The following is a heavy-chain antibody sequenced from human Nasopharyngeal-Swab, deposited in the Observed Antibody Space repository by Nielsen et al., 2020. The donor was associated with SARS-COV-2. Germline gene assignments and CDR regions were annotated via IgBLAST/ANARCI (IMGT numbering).Heavy chain of an antibody. V-gene: IGHV3-9*01. D-gene: IGHD3-10*01. CDR3: AKDQVHYYGSGSYYSTQSNWFDP. J-gene: IGHJ5*02. CDR2: ISWNSGSI. CDR1: GFTFDDYA. Sequence: LKISCAASGFTFDDYAMHWVRQAPGKGLEWVSGISWNSGSIGYADSVKGRFTISRDNAKNSLYLQMNSLRAEDTALYYCAKDQVHYYGSGSYYSTQSNWFDPWGQGTLVTVSS.